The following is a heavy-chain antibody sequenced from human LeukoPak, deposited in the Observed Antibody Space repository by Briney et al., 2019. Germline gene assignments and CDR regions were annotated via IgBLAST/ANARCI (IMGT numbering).Heavy chain of an antibody. D-gene: IGHD2-21*02. CDR3: ARGSSMSVTASSAAFDF. CDR1: GGSVSTGGYY. CDR2: IYYSGST. Sequence: SETLSLTCTVSGGSVSTGGYYWSWIRQHPGKGLEWIGYIYYSGSTYYSPSLRSRVTISVDTSKNHFSLKLTSVTAADTAVYYCARGSSMSVTASSAAFDFWGQGTVVTVSS. V-gene: IGHV4-31*03. J-gene: IGHJ3*01.